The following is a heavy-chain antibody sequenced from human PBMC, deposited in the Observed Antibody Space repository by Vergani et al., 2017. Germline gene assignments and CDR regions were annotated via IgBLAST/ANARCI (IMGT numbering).Heavy chain of an antibody. Sequence: QVQLVQSGAEVKKPGASVKVSCKASGYTFTGYYMHWVRQAPGQGLEWMGWINPIFGTANYAQKFQGRVTITADESTSTAYMELSSLRSEDTAVYYCARDFPRGANWESNWGQGTLVTVSS. CDR2: INPIFGTA. V-gene: IGHV1-69*01. CDR1: GYTFTGYY. D-gene: IGHD7-27*01. CDR3: ARDFPRGANWESN. J-gene: IGHJ4*02.